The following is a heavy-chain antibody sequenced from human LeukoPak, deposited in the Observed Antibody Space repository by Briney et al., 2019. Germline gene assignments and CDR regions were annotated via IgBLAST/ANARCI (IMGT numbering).Heavy chain of an antibody. CDR2: IYYSGST. V-gene: IGHV4-39*01. J-gene: IGHJ4*02. CDR3: ARTPYYFCSGFDY. D-gene: IGHD2/OR15-2a*01. CDR1: GGSISSSSYY. Sequence: SETLSLTCTVSGGSISSSSYYLGWIRHPPGKGLEWIGSIYYSGSTYYNPSLKSRVTISVDTSKNQFSLKPSSVTAADTAVYYCARTPYYFCSGFDYWGQGTLVTVSS.